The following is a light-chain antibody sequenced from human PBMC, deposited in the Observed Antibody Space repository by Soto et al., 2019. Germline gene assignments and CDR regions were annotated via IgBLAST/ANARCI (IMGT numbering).Light chain of an antibody. CDR3: QQRSNWPIT. V-gene: IGKV3-11*01. J-gene: IGKJ5*01. CDR2: DAS. Sequence: EIVLTQSPATLTLSPGERATFSCRASQSVSNDYLAWYQQKPGQAPRLLIYDASNRATGIPARFSGSGSGTDFTLTISSLEPEDFAVYYCQQRSNWPITFGQGTRLEIK. CDR1: QSVSNDY.